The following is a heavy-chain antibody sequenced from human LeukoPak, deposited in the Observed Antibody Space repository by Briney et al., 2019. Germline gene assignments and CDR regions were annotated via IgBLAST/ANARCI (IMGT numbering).Heavy chain of an antibody. V-gene: IGHV3-23*01. CDR2: ISGSGGST. CDR3: ARRYCSSTSCLFDY. J-gene: IGHJ4*02. D-gene: IGHD2-2*01. Sequence: PGGSLRLSCAAFGFTFSNYAMSWVRQAPGKGLEWVSAISGSGGSTYYADSVKGRFTISRDNSKNTLYLQMNSLRAEDTAVYYCARRYCSSTSCLFDYWGQGTLVTVSS. CDR1: GFTFSNYA.